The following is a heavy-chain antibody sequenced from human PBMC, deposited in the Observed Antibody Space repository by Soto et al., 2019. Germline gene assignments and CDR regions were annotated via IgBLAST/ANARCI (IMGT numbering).Heavy chain of an antibody. CDR2: IYYSGST. CDR3: ASLLSQPATAVRPLHYFDY. J-gene: IGHJ4*02. Sequence: QVQLQESGPGLVKPSQTLSLTCTVSGGSISSGGYYWSWIRQHPGKGLEWIGYIYYSGSTYYNPSLKSRVTISVDTSKSQFSLKLSSVTAADTAVYYCASLLSQPATAVRPLHYFDYWGQGTLVTVSS. CDR1: GGSISSGGYY. V-gene: IGHV4-31*03. D-gene: IGHD3-10*01.